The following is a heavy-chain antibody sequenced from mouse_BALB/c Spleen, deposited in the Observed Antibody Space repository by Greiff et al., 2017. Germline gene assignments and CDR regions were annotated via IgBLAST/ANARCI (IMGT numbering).Heavy chain of an antibody. CDR1: GFTFSDYY. J-gene: IGHJ3*01. CDR2: ISDGGSYT. D-gene: IGHD2-1*01. Sequence: EVQGVESGGGLVKPGGSLKLSCAASGFTFSDYYMYWVRQTPEKRLEWVATISDGGSYTYYPDSVKGRFTISRDNAKNNLYLQMSSLKSEDTAMYYCARGGNYGNTWFAYWGQGTLVTGPA. V-gene: IGHV5-4*02. CDR3: ARGGNYGNTWFAY.